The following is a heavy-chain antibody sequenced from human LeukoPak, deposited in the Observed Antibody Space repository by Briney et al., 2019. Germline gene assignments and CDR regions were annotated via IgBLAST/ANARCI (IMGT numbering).Heavy chain of an antibody. D-gene: IGHD3-16*01. V-gene: IGHV3-66*02. J-gene: IGHJ3*02. Sequence: GGSLRLSCAASGFTVSSNYMSWVRQAPGKGLEWVSVIYSGGSTYYADSVKGRFTISRDNSKNTLYLQMNSLRAEDTAVYYCARPHPRPLGAFDIWGQGTMVPVSS. CDR2: IYSGGST. CDR3: ARPHPRPLGAFDI. CDR1: GFTVSSNY.